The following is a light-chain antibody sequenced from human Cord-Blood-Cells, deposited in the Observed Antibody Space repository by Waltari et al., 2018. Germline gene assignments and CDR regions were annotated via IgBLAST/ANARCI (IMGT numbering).Light chain of an antibody. CDR2: DVS. J-gene: IGLJ3*02. Sequence: QSALTQPASVSGSPGPSITISCTGTSSDVRGYNYVSWYQQHPGKAPKLMIYDVSNRPSGVSNRCSGSKSGNTASLTISGLQAEDESEYYCSSYTSSSTLVFGGGTKLTVL. CDR1: SSDVRGYNY. V-gene: IGLV2-14*03. CDR3: SSYTSSSTLV.